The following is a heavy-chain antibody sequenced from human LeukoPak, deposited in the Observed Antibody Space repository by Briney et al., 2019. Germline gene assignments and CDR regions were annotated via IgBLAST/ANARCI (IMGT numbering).Heavy chain of an antibody. CDR3: ARCDSSGPKEGFDY. D-gene: IGHD3-22*01. Sequence: SETLSLTCTVSGGSIGSYYWSWIRQPPGKGLEWIGYIYYSGSTNYNPSLKSRVTISVDTSKNQFSLKLSSVTAADTAVYYCARCDSSGPKEGFDYWGQGTLVTVSS. CDR2: IYYSGST. J-gene: IGHJ4*02. V-gene: IGHV4-59*01. CDR1: GGSIGSYY.